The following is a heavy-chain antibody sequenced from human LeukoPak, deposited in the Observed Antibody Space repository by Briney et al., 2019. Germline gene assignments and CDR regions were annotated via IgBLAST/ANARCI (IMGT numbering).Heavy chain of an antibody. CDR3: AHSSGWYPEY. J-gene: IGHJ4*02. Sequence: SETLSLTCTVSGDSISSNTYYWGWSRQPPGMGLEWIATVDYSGSTYYNSSLNSRVTISVDTSKKQFSLKLTSVTAADTAMYYCAHSSGWYPEYWGQGTQVTVSS. D-gene: IGHD6-13*01. V-gene: IGHV4-39*07. CDR2: VDYSGST. CDR1: GDSISSNTYY.